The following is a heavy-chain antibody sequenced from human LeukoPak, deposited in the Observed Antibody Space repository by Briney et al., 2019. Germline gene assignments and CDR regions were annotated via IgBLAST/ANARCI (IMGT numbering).Heavy chain of an antibody. V-gene: IGHV3-15*01. CDR3: TTFDYAAFLI. J-gene: IGHJ3*02. Sequence: GGSLRLSXAVSGFTSSNAWMSWVRQAPGKGLEWVGRIKSKTDGGTRDYAAPVKGRFTISRDDSKNTLYLQMNSLKTEDTAVYYCTTFDYAAFLIWGQGTMVTVSS. CDR2: IKSKTDGGTR. CDR1: GFTSSNAW. D-gene: IGHD4/OR15-4a*01.